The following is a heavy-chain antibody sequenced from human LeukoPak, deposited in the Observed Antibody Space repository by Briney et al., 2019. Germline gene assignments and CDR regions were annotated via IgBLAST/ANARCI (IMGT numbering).Heavy chain of an antibody. CDR1: GFTFSSYA. J-gene: IGHJ4*02. CDR2: ISYDGSNK. D-gene: IGHD2-2*01. CDR3: AKETYCSSTSCYQGY. Sequence: GGSLRLSCAASGFTFSSYAMHWVRQAPGKGLEWVAVISYDGSNKYYADSVKGRFTISRDNSKNTLYLQMNSLRAEDTAVYYCAKETYCSSTSCYQGYWGQGTLVTVSS. V-gene: IGHV3-30-3*01.